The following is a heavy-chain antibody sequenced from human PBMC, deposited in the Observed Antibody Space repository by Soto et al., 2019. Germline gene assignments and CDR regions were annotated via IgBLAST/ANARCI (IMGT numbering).Heavy chain of an antibody. V-gene: IGHV1-69*13. J-gene: IGHJ5*02. D-gene: IGHD2-2*01. CDR1: GGTFSNYA. Sequence: GASVKVSCKASGGTFSNYAISWVRQAPGQGLEWMGGIIPIFGTANYAQKFQGRVTITADESTSTAYMELSSLRSEDTAVYYCARGACSSTSCYLGGLWFDPWGQGTLVTVSS. CDR3: ARGACSSTSCYLGGLWFDP. CDR2: IIPIFGTA.